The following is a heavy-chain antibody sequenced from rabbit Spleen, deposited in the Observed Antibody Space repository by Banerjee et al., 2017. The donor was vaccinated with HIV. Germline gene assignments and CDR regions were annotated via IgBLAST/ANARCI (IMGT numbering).Heavy chain of an antibody. D-gene: IGHD1-1*01. J-gene: IGHJ4*01. Sequence: QSLEESGGDLVKPGASLALTCTASGFSLTSYHMCWVRQAPGKGLEWIACIYAGSSGSTYYASWAKGRFTISKTSSTTVTLQMTSLTAADTATYFGARDSSVNSWGDWDLWGPGTLVTVS. CDR3: ARDSSVNSWGDWDL. CDR2: IYAGSSGST. V-gene: IGHV1S40*01. CDR1: GFSLTSYH.